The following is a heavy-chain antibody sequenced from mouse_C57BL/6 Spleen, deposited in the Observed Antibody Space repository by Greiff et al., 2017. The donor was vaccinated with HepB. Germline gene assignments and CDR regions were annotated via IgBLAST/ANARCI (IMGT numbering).Heavy chain of an antibody. CDR2: INPNNGGT. Sequence: EVQLQQSGPELVKPGASVKISCKASGYTFTDYYMNWVKQSHGKSLEWIGDINPNNGGTSYNQKFKGKATLTVDKSSSTAYMELRSLTSEDSAVYYCARYQVYYGSCYAMDYWGQGTSVTVSS. CDR3: ARYQVYYGSCYAMDY. D-gene: IGHD1-1*01. V-gene: IGHV1-26*01. J-gene: IGHJ4*01. CDR1: GYTFTDYY.